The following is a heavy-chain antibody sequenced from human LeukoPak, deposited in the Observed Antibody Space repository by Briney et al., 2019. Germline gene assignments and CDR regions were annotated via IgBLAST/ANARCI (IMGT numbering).Heavy chain of an antibody. Sequence: SETLSLTCAVYGGSVRDNYWSWIRQPPGKGLEWIGEIHHSGSTNYNPSLKSRVTISVDTSKNQFSLRLTSVTAADTAVYYCARCPSNFRGEEYFDYWGQGTLVTVSS. J-gene: IGHJ4*02. CDR2: IHHSGST. CDR1: GGSVRDNY. CDR3: ARCPSNFRGEEYFDY. V-gene: IGHV4-34*01. D-gene: IGHD3-16*01.